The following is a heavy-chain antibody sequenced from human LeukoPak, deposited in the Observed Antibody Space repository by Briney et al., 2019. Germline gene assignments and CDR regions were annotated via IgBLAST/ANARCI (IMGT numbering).Heavy chain of an antibody. CDR3: ARDEGLPVAGTDFGY. D-gene: IGHD6-19*01. CDR2: INPNSGGT. CDR1: GYTFTGYY. V-gene: IGHV1-2*02. J-gene: IGHJ4*02. Sequence: GASVKVSCKASGYTFTGYYMHWVRQAPGQGLEWMGWINPNSGGTNYAQKFQGRVTMTRDTSISTAYMDLTRLRSDDTAVYYCARDEGLPVAGTDFGYWGQGTLVTVSS.